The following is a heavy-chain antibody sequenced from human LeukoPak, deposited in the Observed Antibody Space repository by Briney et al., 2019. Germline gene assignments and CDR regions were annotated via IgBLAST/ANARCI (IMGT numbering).Heavy chain of an antibody. V-gene: IGHV3-11*04. J-gene: IGHJ4*02. CDR2: IDPDSKNI. Sequence: GGSLRLSCAASGFTFSDYYMSWIRQTPGKGLEWVSYIDPDSKNIFYADSVKGRFTLPRDNAKSSLYLQMNSLRVEDTAVYYCLRSVDFWGQGTLVTVSP. CDR3: LRSVDF. CDR1: GFTFSDYY.